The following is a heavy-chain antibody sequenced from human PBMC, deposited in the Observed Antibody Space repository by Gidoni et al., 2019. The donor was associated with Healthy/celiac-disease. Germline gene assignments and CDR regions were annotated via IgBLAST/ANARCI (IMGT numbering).Heavy chain of an antibody. CDR2: ISYDGSNK. CDR3: ARGGSGYYYVGYFQH. CDR1: GFTFSRYA. J-gene: IGHJ1*01. V-gene: IGHV3-30-3*01. D-gene: IGHD3-22*01. Sequence: QVQLVESGGGVVQPGRSLRLSCAASGFTFSRYAMHWVRQAPGKGLEWVAVISYDGSNKYYADSVKGRFTISRDNSKNTLYLQMNSLRAEDTAVYYCARGGSGYYYVGYFQHWGQGTLVTVSS.